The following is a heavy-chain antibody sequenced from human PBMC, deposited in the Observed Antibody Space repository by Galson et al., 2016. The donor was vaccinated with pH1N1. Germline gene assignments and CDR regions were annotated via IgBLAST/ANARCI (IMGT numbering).Heavy chain of an antibody. CDR1: GFTPDASA. CDR3: VTDILPGGADV. V-gene: IGHV3-9*02. CDR2: ISWTSADI. J-gene: IGHJ6*02. D-gene: IGHD2-21*01. Sequence: SLRLSCAASGFTPDASAMHWVRQAPGKGLEWVSGISWTSADIAYADAVKGRFTISRDNAKKTLYLQLNSLRADDTALYYCVTDILPGGADVWGQGTTVTVSS.